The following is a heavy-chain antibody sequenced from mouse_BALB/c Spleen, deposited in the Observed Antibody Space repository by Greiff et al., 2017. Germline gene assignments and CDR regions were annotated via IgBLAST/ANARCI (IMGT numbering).Heavy chain of an antibody. Sequence: EVHLVESGGGLVQPGGSRKLSCAASGSTFSSFGMHWVRQAPEKGLEWVAYISSGSSTIYYADTVKGRFTISRDNPKNTLFLQMTSLRSEDTAMYYCAKKRHDAGYVGYAMDYWGQGASVTVSS. CDR3: AKKRHDAGYVGYAMDY. V-gene: IGHV5-17*02. CDR1: GSTFSSFG. J-gene: IGHJ4*01. CDR2: ISSGSSTI. D-gene: IGHD3-1*01.